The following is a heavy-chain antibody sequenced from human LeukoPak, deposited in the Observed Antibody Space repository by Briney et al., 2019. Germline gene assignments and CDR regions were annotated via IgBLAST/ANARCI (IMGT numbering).Heavy chain of an antibody. Sequence: ASVKVSCKASGYTFTGYYMHWVRQAPGQGLEWMGWINPNSGDTNYAQKFQGRVTMTRDTSISTAYMELSRLRSDDTAVYYCARDPGHSSAYCFYYYMDVWGKGTTVTISS. CDR1: GYTFTGYY. V-gene: IGHV1-2*02. CDR2: INPNSGDT. J-gene: IGHJ6*03. CDR3: ARDPGHSSAYCFYYYMDV. D-gene: IGHD6-19*01.